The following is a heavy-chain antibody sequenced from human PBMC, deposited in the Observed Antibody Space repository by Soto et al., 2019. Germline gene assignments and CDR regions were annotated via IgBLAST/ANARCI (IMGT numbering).Heavy chain of an antibody. D-gene: IGHD6-13*01. Sequence: GGSLRLSCAASGFTFSIYSMNWVRQAPGKGLEWVSYIMPGSSHIFYADSVKGRFTISRDNAKNTLYLQMNSLRAEDTAVYYCAKDQGSSWYEIDYWGQGTLVTAPQ. CDR2: IMPGSSHI. J-gene: IGHJ4*02. V-gene: IGHV3-48*01. CDR3: AKDQGSSWYEIDY. CDR1: GFTFSIYS.